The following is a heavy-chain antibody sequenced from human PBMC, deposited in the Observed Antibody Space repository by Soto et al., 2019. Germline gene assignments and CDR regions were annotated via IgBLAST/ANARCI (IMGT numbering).Heavy chain of an antibody. V-gene: IGHV3-30*04. CDR1: GFIFSRYA. Sequence: VQLGESGGGVVQPGRSLRLSCAASGFIFSRYAMHWVRQAPGKGLEWVAVISYDGSNKYYADSAKGRFTISRDNSNNTLYLHMNSLRPEDTAAYYCAKERTITAVTGIAFDYWGRGTLVTVSS. CDR3: AKERTITAVTGIAFDY. CDR2: ISYDGSNK. J-gene: IGHJ4*02. D-gene: IGHD6-19*01.